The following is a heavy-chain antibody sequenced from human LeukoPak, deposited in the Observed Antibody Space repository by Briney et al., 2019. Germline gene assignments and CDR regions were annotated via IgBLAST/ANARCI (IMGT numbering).Heavy chain of an antibody. CDR1: GDSIPSYY. D-gene: IGHD6-6*01. CDR2: ILYTGSA. J-gene: IGHJ6*03. Sequence: PSETLSLTCNVSGDSIPSYYWSWIRRPPAKRLEWIGFILYTGSANYNPSLESRISISVDTSKSQFSLTVKSVTAADTAVYYCARVRRVSSSYSTNYYYMDVWGKGTTVTVSS. V-gene: IGHV4-59*01. CDR3: ARVRRVSSSYSTNYYYMDV.